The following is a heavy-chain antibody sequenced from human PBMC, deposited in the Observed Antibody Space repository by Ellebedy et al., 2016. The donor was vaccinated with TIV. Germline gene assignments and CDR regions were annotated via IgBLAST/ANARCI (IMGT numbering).Heavy chain of an antibody. CDR3: AKDFGGRDGYNFFDY. Sequence: GGSLRLSCAASGFTFGSYAMSWVRQAPGKGLEWVSAISGSGGSTYYADSVKGRFTISRDNSKNTLYLQMNSPRAEDTAVYYCAKDFGGRDGYNFFDYWGQGTLVTVSS. V-gene: IGHV3-23*01. D-gene: IGHD5-24*01. J-gene: IGHJ4*02. CDR2: ISGSGGST. CDR1: GFTFGSYA.